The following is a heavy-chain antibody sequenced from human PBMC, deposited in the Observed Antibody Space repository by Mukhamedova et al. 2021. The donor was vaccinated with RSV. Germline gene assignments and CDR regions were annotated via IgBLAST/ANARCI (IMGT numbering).Heavy chain of an antibody. CDR2: ISYDGSNK. Sequence: VPGKGLEWVAVISYDGSNKYYADSVKGRFTISRDNSKNTLYLQMNSLRAEDTAVYYCAREVWIQLWYFDYWGQGTLVTVSS. J-gene: IGHJ4*02. V-gene: IGHV3-30*04. CDR3: AREVWIQLWYFDY. D-gene: IGHD5-18*01.